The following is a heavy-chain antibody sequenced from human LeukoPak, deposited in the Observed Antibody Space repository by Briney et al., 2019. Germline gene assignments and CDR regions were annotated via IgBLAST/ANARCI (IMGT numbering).Heavy chain of an antibody. Sequence: ASVKVSCKASGYTFTSYGISWVRQAPGQGLEWMGWINPNSGGTNYAQKFQGRVTMTRDTSISTAYMELSRLRSDDTAVYYCARAEYYYDSSGYYYQGWGQGTLVTVSS. J-gene: IGHJ4*02. D-gene: IGHD3-22*01. CDR2: INPNSGGT. CDR1: GYTFTSYG. CDR3: ARAEYYYDSSGYYYQG. V-gene: IGHV1-2*02.